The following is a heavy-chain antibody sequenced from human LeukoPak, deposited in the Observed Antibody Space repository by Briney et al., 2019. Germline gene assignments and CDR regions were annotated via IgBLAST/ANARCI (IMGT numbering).Heavy chain of an antibody. Sequence: GGPLRLSCAASGFTLSNYWMYWVRHAPGQGLEWVSRTRPDGSFTTYADSVQGRFSISRDIAKNTLYLQMNTLRAEDTAVYYCARDLRASDHWGQGTLVTVSS. J-gene: IGHJ4*02. V-gene: IGHV3-74*01. CDR2: TRPDGSFT. CDR3: ARDLRASDH. CDR1: GFTLSNYW.